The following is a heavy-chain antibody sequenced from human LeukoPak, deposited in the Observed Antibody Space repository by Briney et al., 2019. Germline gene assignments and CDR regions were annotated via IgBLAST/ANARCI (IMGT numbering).Heavy chain of an antibody. D-gene: IGHD6-13*01. CDR2: IWYEGSDK. V-gene: IGHV3-33*01. Sequence: GRSLRLSCAASGFTFRSYGMHWVRQAPGRGLEGVAVIWYEGSDKHYADSVKGRFTISRDNSKNTLYLQLNSLRAEDTAVYYCARGSSSWYYFDYWGQGTLVTVSS. J-gene: IGHJ4*02. CDR3: ARGSSSWYYFDY. CDR1: GFTFRSYG.